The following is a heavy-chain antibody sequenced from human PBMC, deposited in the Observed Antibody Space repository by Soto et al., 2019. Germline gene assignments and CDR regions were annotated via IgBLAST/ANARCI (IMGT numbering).Heavy chain of an antibody. CDR2: INPSGGST. V-gene: IGHV1-46*01. Sequence: QVQLVQSGAEVKKPGASVKVSCKASGYTFTSYYMHWVRQAPGQGLEWMGIINPSGGSTSYAQKFQGRGTMTRDTSTSTVYMELSSLRSEDTAVYYCARDIGYCSGGSCYSPYYYGMDVWGQGTTVTVSS. D-gene: IGHD2-15*01. J-gene: IGHJ6*02. CDR3: ARDIGYCSGGSCYSPYYYGMDV. CDR1: GYTFTSYY.